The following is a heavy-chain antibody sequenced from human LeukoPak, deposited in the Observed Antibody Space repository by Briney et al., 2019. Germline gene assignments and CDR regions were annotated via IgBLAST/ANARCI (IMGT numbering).Heavy chain of an antibody. J-gene: IGHJ4*02. Sequence: PGGSLRLSCAATGFTFRDYLMTWVRRPPGKGLEWVANIKRDGSAKYYVDSEKGRFTLSRDNAKDVLYLHMNSLRVEDTAVYYCARDRVRGDYGVDSWGQGTLVTVAS. CDR3: ARDRVRGDYGVDS. D-gene: IGHD4-17*01. CDR1: GFTFRDYL. CDR2: IKRDGSAK. V-gene: IGHV3-7*04.